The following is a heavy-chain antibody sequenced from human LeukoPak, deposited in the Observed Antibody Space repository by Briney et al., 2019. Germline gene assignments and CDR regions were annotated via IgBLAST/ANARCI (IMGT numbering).Heavy chain of an antibody. D-gene: IGHD3-16*02. V-gene: IGHV3-53*01. J-gene: IGHJ4*02. CDR2: IYSGGST. CDR1: GFTVSSNY. Sequence: GGSLRLSCAASGFTVSSNYMSWVRQAPGKGLEWVSVIYSGGSTYYADSVKGRFTISRENSKNTLYLQMNSLRAEDTAVYYCARDWPLSGEGYWGQGTLVTVSS. CDR3: ARDWPLSGEGY.